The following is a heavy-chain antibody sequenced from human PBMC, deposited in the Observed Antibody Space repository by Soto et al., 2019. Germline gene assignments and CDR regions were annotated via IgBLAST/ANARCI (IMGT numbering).Heavy chain of an antibody. CDR3: ARDWSSSSHGVSREDYYYYYGMDV. V-gene: IGHV3-30-3*01. D-gene: IGHD6-6*01. CDR2: ISYDGSNK. Sequence: GGSLRLSCAASGFTFSSYAMHWVRQAPGKGLEWVAVISYDGSNKYYADSVKGRFTISRDNSKNTLYLQMNSLRAEDTAVYYCARDWSSSSHGVSREDYYYYYGMDVWGQGTTVTVSS. CDR1: GFTFSSYA. J-gene: IGHJ6*02.